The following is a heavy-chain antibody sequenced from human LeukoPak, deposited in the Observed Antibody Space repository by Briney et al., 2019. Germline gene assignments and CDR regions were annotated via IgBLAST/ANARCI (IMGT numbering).Heavy chain of an antibody. J-gene: IGHJ4*02. CDR2: IKSKGNGGTV. CDR3: TTGPGTGVRGH. D-gene: IGHD3-10*01. V-gene: IGHV3-15*01. CDR1: GFTFPNAW. Sequence: GGSLRLSCAASGFTFPNAWVNWVRQAPGKGLEWVGHIKSKGNGGTVDYAAPVKGRFTISGDDSKNTVYLQMNSLEIEDTAVYFCTTGPGTGVRGHWGQGPLVTVSS.